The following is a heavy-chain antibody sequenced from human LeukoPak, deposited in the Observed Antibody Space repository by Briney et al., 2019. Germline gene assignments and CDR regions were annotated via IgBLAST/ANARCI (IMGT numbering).Heavy chain of an antibody. D-gene: IGHD4-23*01. CDR1: GFTVSSNY. CDR2: IYSGGRT. J-gene: IGHJ4*02. CDR3: ARLGNSGYYFDY. Sequence: TGGSLRLSCAASGFTVSSNYMSWVRQAPEKGLEWVSVIYSGGRTYYADSVKGRFTISRDNSKNTLYLQMNSLRAEDTAVYYCARLGNSGYYFDYWGQGTLVTVSS. V-gene: IGHV3-53*01.